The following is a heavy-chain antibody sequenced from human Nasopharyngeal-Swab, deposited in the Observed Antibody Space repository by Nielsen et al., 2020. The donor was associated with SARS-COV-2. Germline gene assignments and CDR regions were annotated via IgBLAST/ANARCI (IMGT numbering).Heavy chain of an antibody. J-gene: IGHJ5*02. V-gene: IGHV4-39*07. Sequence: RQAPGKGLEWIGSIYYSGSTYYNPSLKSRVTISADTSKNQFSLKLSSVTAADTAVYYCARDLDSSSRFNWFDPWGQGTLVTVSS. CDR2: IYYSGST. D-gene: IGHD6-13*01. CDR3: ARDLDSSSRFNWFDP.